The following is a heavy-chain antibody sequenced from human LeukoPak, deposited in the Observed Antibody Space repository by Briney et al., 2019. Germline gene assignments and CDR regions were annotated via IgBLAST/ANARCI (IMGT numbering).Heavy chain of an antibody. D-gene: IGHD3-3*01. Sequence: SETLSLTCAVSGYSISSASYWGWIRQPPGKGLEWIGNIYHSGSPYYNPSLKSRVTISVDTSKNQFSLKLSPVTAADTAVYYCARPISSQGYFGVVIDWGQGTLVTVSS. CDR1: GYSISSASY. CDR3: ARPISSQGYFGVVID. V-gene: IGHV4-38-2*01. J-gene: IGHJ4*02. CDR2: IYHSGSP.